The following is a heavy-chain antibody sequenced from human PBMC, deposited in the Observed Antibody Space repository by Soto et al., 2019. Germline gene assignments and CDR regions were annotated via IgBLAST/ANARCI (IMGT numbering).Heavy chain of an antibody. CDR2: IYYTWTT. V-gene: IGHV4-59*01. CDR1: GDSISSFY. Sequence: ASETLSLTCTVSGDSISSFYWSWIRQPPGKGLEWIGHIYYTWTTNYNSSLKSRLTISIDTSKSQFSLKLTSVTAADTAVYYCARKRGNYFDAWGQGALVTVS. J-gene: IGHJ4*02. CDR3: ARKRGNYFDA.